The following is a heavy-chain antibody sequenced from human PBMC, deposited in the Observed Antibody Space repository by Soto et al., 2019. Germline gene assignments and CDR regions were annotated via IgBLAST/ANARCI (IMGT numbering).Heavy chain of an antibody. Sequence: GASVKVSCKASGGTFSSYAISWVRQAPGQGLEWMGGIIPIFGTANYAQKFQGRVTITADETTSTAYMELSSLRSEDTAVYYCASDCSSTSCYSGMDVWGQGTTVTVSS. CDR3: ASDCSSTSCYSGMDV. V-gene: IGHV1-69*13. D-gene: IGHD2-2*01. CDR1: GGTFSSYA. CDR2: IIPIFGTA. J-gene: IGHJ6*02.